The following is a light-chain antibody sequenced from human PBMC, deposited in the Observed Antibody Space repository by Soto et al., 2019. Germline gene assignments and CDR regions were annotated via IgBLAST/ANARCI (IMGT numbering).Light chain of an antibody. Sequence: IVMTQSPAILSVSPGERVTLSCRASQSVSTDLAWYQQKPGQPPRILIYAASTRATGVPDRFSGSGAGRDFTLAIGGLQPEDVAVYYCPQYIGWPPRFTFGQGTKLEIK. J-gene: IGKJ2*01. CDR2: AAS. CDR1: QSVSTD. CDR3: PQYIGWPPRFT. V-gene: IGKV3-15*01.